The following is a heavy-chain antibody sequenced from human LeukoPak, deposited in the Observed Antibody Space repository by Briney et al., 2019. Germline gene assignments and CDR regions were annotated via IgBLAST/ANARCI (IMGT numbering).Heavy chain of an antibody. CDR3: ARLYCSGGSCYLPD. J-gene: IGHJ4*02. CDR2: INHSGST. Sequence: SGTLSLTCAVYGGSFRGYYWGWFRQPPGKGLGGIGEINHSGSTNYNPSLKSRVTISVDTSKNQFSLKLSSVTAADTAVYYCARLYCSGGSCYLPDWGQGTLVTVSS. CDR1: GGSFRGYY. D-gene: IGHD2-15*01. V-gene: IGHV4-34*01.